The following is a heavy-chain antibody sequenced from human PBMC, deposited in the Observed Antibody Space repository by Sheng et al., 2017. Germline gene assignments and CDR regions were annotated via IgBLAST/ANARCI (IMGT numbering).Heavy chain of an antibody. Sequence: QVQLVESGGGVVQPGRSLRLSCAASGFTFSSYAMHWVRQAPGKGLEWVAVISYDGSNKYYADSVKGRFTISRDNSKNTLYLQMNSLRAEDTAVYYCARTDLGYYYYYMDVWGKGTTVTVSS. D-gene: IGHD2-21*02. V-gene: IGHV3-30-3*01. J-gene: IGHJ6*03. CDR2: ISYDGSNK. CDR1: GFTFSSYA. CDR3: ARTDLGYYYYYMDV.